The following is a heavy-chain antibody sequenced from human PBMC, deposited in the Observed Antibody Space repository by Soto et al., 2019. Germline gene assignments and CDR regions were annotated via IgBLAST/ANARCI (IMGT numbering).Heavy chain of an antibody. CDR3: ARHKRELRFLEWSYYFDY. CDR2: ISYDGSNK. J-gene: IGHJ4*02. D-gene: IGHD3-3*01. V-gene: IGHV3-30-3*01. Sequence: QVQLVESGGGVVQPGRSLRLSCAASGFTFSSYAMHWVRQAPGKGLEWVAVISYDGSNKYYADSVKGRFSISRDNSKNTRYLQMNSLRAEDTAVYYCARHKRELRFLEWSYYFDYWGQGTLVTVSS. CDR1: GFTFSSYA.